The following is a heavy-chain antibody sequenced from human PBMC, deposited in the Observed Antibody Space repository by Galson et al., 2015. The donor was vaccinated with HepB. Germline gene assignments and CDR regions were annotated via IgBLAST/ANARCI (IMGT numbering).Heavy chain of an antibody. D-gene: IGHD3-9*01. CDR1: GGSITSVYYY. Sequence: SETLSLTCSVSGGSITSVYYYWAWIRQPPGKGLEWIGSVYHNGITYYSPSLKSRLTISIDTSKNHFSLELTSVTAADTAVFFCARLYRYYDVSTDYSHYNWFDSWGQGALVTVSS. CDR2: VYHNGIT. J-gene: IGHJ5*01. V-gene: IGHV4-39*02. CDR3: ARLYRYYDVSTDYSHYNWFDS.